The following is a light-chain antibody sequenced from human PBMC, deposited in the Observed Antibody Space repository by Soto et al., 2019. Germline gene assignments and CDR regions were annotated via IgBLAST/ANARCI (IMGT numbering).Light chain of an antibody. J-gene: IGLJ2*01. Sequence: QAVVTQPPSASGTPGQRVTISCSGSSSNIGSNTVNWYQQLPGSAPKLLIYSTNQRPSGVPDRFSGSKSGTSASLAISGLQSEDEADYYCAAWDGSLNVVLFGGGTKVTVL. V-gene: IGLV1-44*01. CDR3: AAWDGSLNVVL. CDR1: SSNIGSNT. CDR2: STN.